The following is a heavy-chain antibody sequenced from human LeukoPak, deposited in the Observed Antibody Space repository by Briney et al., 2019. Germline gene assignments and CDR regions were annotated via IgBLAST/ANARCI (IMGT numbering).Heavy chain of an antibody. D-gene: IGHD3-10*01. CDR1: GFTFSSYG. J-gene: IGHJ6*02. V-gene: IGHV3-30*18. CDR2: ISYDGSNK. Sequence: GGSLRLSCAASGFTFSSYGMHWVRQAPGKGLEWVAVISYDGSNKYYADSVKGRFTISRDNSKNTLYLQMNSLRAEDTAVYYCAKGIHYGSGNYHGMDVWGQGTTVTVSS. CDR3: AKGIHYGSGNYHGMDV.